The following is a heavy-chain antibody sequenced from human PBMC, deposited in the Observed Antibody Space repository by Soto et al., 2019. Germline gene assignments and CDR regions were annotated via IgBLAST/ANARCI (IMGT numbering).Heavy chain of an antibody. Sequence: PGGSLRLSCAASGFTFSSYAMHWVRQAPGKGLEWVAVISYDGSNKYYADSVKGRFTISRDNSKNTLYLQMNSLRAEDTAVYYCAREKNWNDGGYYGMDVWGQGTTVTVSS. V-gene: IGHV3-30-3*01. CDR2: ISYDGSNK. CDR3: AREKNWNDGGYYGMDV. J-gene: IGHJ6*02. D-gene: IGHD1-1*01. CDR1: GFTFSSYA.